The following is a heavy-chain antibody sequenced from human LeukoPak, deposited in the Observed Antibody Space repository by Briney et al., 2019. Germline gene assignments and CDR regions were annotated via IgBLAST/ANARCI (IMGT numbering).Heavy chain of an antibody. CDR1: GFTVSDSE. D-gene: IGHD2-15*01. V-gene: IGHV3-48*03. CDR3: AKDNGGNGGSWYSPVDF. J-gene: IGHJ4*02. CDR2: ISGSGSTK. Sequence: GGSLRLSCAASGFTVSDSEMNWVRQAPGKGLEWVSYISGSGSTKYYADSVKGRFTISRDNSKNTLSLQMSSLRAEDTAVYYCAKDNGGNGGSWYSPVDFWGQGTLVTVSS.